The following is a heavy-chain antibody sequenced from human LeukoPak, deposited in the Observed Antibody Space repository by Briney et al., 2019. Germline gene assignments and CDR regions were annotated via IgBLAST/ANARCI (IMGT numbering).Heavy chain of an antibody. D-gene: IGHD3-10*01. CDR2: IYYRGNT. CDR1: GGSISSYY. V-gene: IGHV4-59*12. CDR3: ARGRGHMDV. J-gene: IGHJ6*03. Sequence: SDTLSLTCTVSGGSISSYYWSWIRQPPGKGLEWIGYIYYRGNTNYNPSLKSRVTMSVDTSKNHFSLKLSSVTAADTAVYYCARGRGHMDVWGKGTTVTVSS.